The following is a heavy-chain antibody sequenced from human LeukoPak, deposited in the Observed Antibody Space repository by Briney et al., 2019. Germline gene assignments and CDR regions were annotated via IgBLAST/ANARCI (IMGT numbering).Heavy chain of an antibody. Sequence: PSETLSLTCAVYGGSFSGYYWSWIRQPPGKGLEWIGEINHSGSTNYNPSLKSRVTISVDTSKNQFSLKLSFVTAADTAVYYCARGPVYSIWGQGTMVTVSS. J-gene: IGHJ3*02. CDR2: INHSGST. V-gene: IGHV4-34*01. CDR3: ARGPVYSI. D-gene: IGHD2-21*01. CDR1: GGSFSGYY.